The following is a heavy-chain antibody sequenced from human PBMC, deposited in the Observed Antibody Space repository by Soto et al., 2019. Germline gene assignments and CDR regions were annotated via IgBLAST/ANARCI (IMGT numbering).Heavy chain of an antibody. V-gene: IGHV1-2*02. CDR1: GYTFTGYD. D-gene: IGHD4-17*01. Sequence: QVQLVQSGAEVKKPGASVKVSCKASGYTFTGYDMHWVRQAPGQGLEWMGWINPNSGGTNYAQKFKCRGTMTRDTSISTDYMELSRLISDDTAVYYCARVPPFDYVDSIPPFDYWGQGTLVTVSS. CDR3: ARVPPFDYVDSIPPFDY. CDR2: INPNSGGT. J-gene: IGHJ4*02.